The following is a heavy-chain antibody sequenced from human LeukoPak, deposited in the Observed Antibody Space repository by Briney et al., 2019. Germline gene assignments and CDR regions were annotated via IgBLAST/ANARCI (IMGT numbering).Heavy chain of an antibody. CDR3: AKDRPYYYGSGSIFDY. J-gene: IGHJ4*02. V-gene: IGHV3-23*01. D-gene: IGHD3-10*01. Sequence: GGSLRLFCAASGFTFSSYAMSWVRQAPGKGLKWVSSISGSGGSTYYADSVKGRFNISRDNSKNTLYLQMNSLRAEDTAVYYCAKDRPYYYGSGSIFDYWGQGTPVPVSS. CDR1: GFTFSSYA. CDR2: ISGSGGST.